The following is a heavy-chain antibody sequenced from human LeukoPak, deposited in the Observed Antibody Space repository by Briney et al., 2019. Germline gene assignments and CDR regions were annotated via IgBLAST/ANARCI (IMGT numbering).Heavy chain of an antibody. Sequence: GGSLRLSCAASGFTFNTFGMHWVRQTPGKGLEWVAFIRHDGSDQYYTDSVKGRFTLSRDNSQSTLYLQMNSLTTGDTAIYYCAKQIDGSGTFLYPKYFDDWGQGTLVTVSS. D-gene: IGHD3-10*01. CDR1: GFTFNTFG. CDR3: AKQIDGSGTFLYPKYFDD. V-gene: IGHV3-30*02. J-gene: IGHJ4*02. CDR2: IRHDGSDQ.